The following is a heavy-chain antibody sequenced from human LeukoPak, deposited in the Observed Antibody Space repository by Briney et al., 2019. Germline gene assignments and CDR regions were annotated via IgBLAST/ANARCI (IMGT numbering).Heavy chain of an antibody. J-gene: IGHJ4*02. CDR2: IYSGGST. CDR3: ARDPYGSGSYYRDY. V-gene: IGHV3-66*01. CDR1: GFTFSNYA. Sequence: GGSLRLSCAASGFTFSNYAMNWVRQAPGKGLEWVSVIYSGGSTYYADSVKGRFTISRDNSKNTLYLQMNSLRAEDTAVYYCARDPYGSGSYYRDYWGQGTLVTVSS. D-gene: IGHD3-10*01.